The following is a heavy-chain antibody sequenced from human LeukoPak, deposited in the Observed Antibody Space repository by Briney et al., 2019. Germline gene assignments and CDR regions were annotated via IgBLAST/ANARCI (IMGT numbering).Heavy chain of an antibody. CDR3: ATRCTNGVCYKAYYMDV. J-gene: IGHJ6*03. CDR2: INLNGGGT. V-gene: IGHV1-2*02. Sequence: ASVKVSCKASGYTLTSYYLHWVRQASGQGLEWLGWINLNGGGTLSAQKFQGRVTMTRDASISTAYMELSGLRSDDTAVYYCATRCTNGVCYKAYYMDVWGKGTTVTVSS. D-gene: IGHD2-8*01. CDR1: GYTLTSYY.